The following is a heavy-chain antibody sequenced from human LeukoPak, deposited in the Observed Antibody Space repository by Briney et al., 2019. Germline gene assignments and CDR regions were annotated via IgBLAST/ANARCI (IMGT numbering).Heavy chain of an antibody. D-gene: IGHD1-1*01. V-gene: IGHV4-39*07. J-gene: IGHJ5*02. CDR3: ARDLTWNDAWFDP. CDR1: GGSISSSSYY. Sequence: SETLSLTCTVSGGSISSSSYYWGWIRQPPGKGLEWIGSIYYSGSTYYNPSLKSRLTISVDTSKNQFSLKLSSVTAADTAVYYCARDLTWNDAWFDPWGQGTLVTVSS. CDR2: IYYSGST.